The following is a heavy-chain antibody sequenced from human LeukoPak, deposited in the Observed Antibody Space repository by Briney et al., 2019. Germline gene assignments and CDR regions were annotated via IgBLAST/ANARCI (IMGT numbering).Heavy chain of an antibody. CDR2: INTDGSST. J-gene: IGHJ4*02. Sequence: GGSLRLSCAASGFTFSSYWMHWVRQAPGKGLVWVSRINTDGSSTSYADSVKGRFTISRDNAKNTLYLQMNSLRAEDTAVYYCARSKSHSRYDSSGYYYPDYWGQGTLVTVSS. V-gene: IGHV3-74*01. CDR3: ARSKSHSRYDSSGYYYPDY. CDR1: GFTFSSYW. D-gene: IGHD3-22*01.